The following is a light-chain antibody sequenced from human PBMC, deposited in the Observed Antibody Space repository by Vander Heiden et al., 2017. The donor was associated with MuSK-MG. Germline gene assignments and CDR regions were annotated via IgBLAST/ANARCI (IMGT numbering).Light chain of an antibody. CDR1: QSVSSSY. J-gene: IGKJ3*01. V-gene: IGKV3-20*01. CDR3: QQDGNSFT. Sequence: EIVLTQSPGTLSLSPGERATLSCRASQSVSSSYLAWYQQNPGQAPRLLIYGASSRATGIPDRFSGSGYGTDFTLTISRREPEDFAVYYVQQDGNSFTFGPGTKVDIK. CDR2: GAS.